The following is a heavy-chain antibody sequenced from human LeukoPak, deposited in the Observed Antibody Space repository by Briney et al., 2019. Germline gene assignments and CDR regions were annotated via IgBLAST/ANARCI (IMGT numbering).Heavy chain of an antibody. J-gene: IGHJ4*02. V-gene: IGHV4-59*08. CDR2: IYYSGST. CDR3: ARRGYSSSWYYFDY. Sequence: SETLSLTCTVSGGSISSYYWSWIGQPPGKGLESIGYIYYSGSTNYNPSLKSRVTISVDTSKNQFSLKLSAVTAADTAVYYCARRGYSSSWYYFDYWGQGTLVTVSS. D-gene: IGHD6-13*01. CDR1: GGSISSYY.